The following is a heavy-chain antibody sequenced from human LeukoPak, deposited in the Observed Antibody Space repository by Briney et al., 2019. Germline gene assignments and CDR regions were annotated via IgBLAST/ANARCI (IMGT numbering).Heavy chain of an antibody. D-gene: IGHD5-24*01. CDR2: ISGSGGTI. J-gene: IGHJ4*02. V-gene: IGHV3-23*01. Sequence: PGGSLRLSCAPSGFTFSNYAMSWVRQAPGKGLEWVSAISGSGGTIHYADSVGGRFTISRDNSKNTLYLQMTSLRAEDTAVYYCAREMTIITSSFDSCGQGTLLTVSS. CDR3: AREMTIITSSFDS. CDR1: GFTFSNYA.